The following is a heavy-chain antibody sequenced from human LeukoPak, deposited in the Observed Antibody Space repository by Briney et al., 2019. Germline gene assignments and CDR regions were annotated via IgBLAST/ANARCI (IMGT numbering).Heavy chain of an antibody. Sequence: GESLKISCKDSGYSFTSYWIGWVRQMPGKGLEWMGIIYPGDSDTRYSPSFQGQVTISADKSISTAYLQWSSLKASDTAMYYCATTRSRRWLQLRAFDIWGQGTMVTVSS. D-gene: IGHD5-24*01. CDR2: IYPGDSDT. J-gene: IGHJ3*02. V-gene: IGHV5-51*01. CDR3: ATTRSRRWLQLRAFDI. CDR1: GYSFTSYW.